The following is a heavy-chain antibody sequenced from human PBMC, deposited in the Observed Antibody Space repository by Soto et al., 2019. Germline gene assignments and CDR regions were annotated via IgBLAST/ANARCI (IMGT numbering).Heavy chain of an antibody. D-gene: IGHD3-22*01. CDR2: IIPIFGTA. J-gene: IGHJ5*02. CDR3: ARDYYESSGYDL. V-gene: IGHV1-69*13. Sequence: ASVKVSCKASGGTFSSYAISWVRQAPGQGLEWMGGIIPIFGTANYAQKFQGRVTITADESTSTAYMELSSLRSEDTAVYYCARDYYESSGYDLWCQGTPVTVSS. CDR1: GGTFSSYA.